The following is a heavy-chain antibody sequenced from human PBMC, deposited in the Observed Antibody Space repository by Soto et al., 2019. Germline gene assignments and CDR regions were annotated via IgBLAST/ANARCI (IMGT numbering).Heavy chain of an antibody. J-gene: IGHJ2*01. CDR3: ARDFDVNTALDYWYFDL. V-gene: IGHV4-4*07. CDR1: GGSTSGKY. Sequence: QVHLQESGPGVVKASETLSLTCSLSGGSTSGKYWSWIRQSAGKGLEWIGRIYSSGRTHYNPSLGSRVSMSVAHNSFSLRLTSVTAADTAIYYCARDFDVNTALDYWYFDLWGRGTQVSVSS. CDR2: IYSSGRT. D-gene: IGHD3-9*01.